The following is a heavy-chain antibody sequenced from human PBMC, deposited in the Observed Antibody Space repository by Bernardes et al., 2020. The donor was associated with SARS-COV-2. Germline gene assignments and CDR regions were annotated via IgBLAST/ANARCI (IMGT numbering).Heavy chain of an antibody. CDR2: IYSSGSS. J-gene: IGHJ6*02. CDR1: RGSISSSNYY. Sequence: SETLSLTCAVSRGSISSSNYYWGWIRQSPGTGLEWIASIYSSGSSYYNPSFQSRVRASVDTSKNQFSLSLSFVTAADTAVYYCAGSSCGIDCYIGGLRSWDYGMDVWGQGTTVTVSS. D-gene: IGHD2-21*02. CDR3: AGSSCGIDCYIGGLRSWDYGMDV. V-gene: IGHV4-39*01.